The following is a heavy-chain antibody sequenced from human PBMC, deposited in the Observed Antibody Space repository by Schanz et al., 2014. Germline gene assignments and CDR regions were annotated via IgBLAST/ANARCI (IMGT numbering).Heavy chain of an antibody. V-gene: IGHV3-30-3*01. Sequence: QVQLVESGGGVVQPGRSQRLFCAASGFTFSGFTMHWVRQAPGKGLEWVAVMSYDGNTKYYADSVKGRFTISRDTSKTTLYLQMDSLRTEDTAVYYCAREERTTEGQFYGMDVWGQGTTVTVSS. D-gene: IGHD4-17*01. J-gene: IGHJ6*02. CDR3: AREERTTEGQFYGMDV. CDR1: GFTFSGFT. CDR2: MSYDGNTK.